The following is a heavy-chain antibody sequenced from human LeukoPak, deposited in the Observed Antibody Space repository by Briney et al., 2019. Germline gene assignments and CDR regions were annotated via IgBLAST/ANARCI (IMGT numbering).Heavy chain of an antibody. CDR3: ARSGYSSSWDPYYYMDV. Sequence: SVKVSCKASGGTFGSYAISWVRQAPGQGLEWMGGIIPIFGTANYAQKFQGRVTITADESTSTAYMELSSLRSEDTAVYYCARSGYSSSWDPYYYMDVWGKGTTVTVSS. D-gene: IGHD6-13*01. CDR2: IIPIFGTA. J-gene: IGHJ6*03. V-gene: IGHV1-69*13. CDR1: GGTFGSYA.